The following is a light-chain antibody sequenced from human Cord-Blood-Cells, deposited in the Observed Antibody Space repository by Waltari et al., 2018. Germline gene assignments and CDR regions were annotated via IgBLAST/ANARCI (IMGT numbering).Light chain of an antibody. J-gene: IGLJ3*02. CDR2: DVS. V-gene: IGLV2-14*01. CDR3: SSYTSSSTWV. CDR1: SSDVGGYNH. Sequence: QSALTQPASVPRSPRQSITISCTATSSDVGGYNHVSWYQQHPGKAPKLMIYDVSKRPSGVSNRFSGSKSGNTASLTISGLQAEDEADYYCSSYTSSSTWVFGGGTKLTVL.